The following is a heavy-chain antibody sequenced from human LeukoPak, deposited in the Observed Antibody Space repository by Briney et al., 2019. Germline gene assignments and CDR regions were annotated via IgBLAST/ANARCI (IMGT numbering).Heavy chain of an antibody. Sequence: PSESLSLTCNVSGGSISTSTSYYWGWIGQPPGKGPDWIGSSYHNGKTSYSPSLTGRLTISVDTSKNKFSPRLRSVTAADTAVYYCARLRAAQLSNFDFWGEGNLVTVSS. J-gene: IGHJ4*02. D-gene: IGHD1-1*01. CDR1: GGSISTSTSYY. CDR2: SYHNGKT. V-gene: IGHV4-39*01. CDR3: ARLRAAQLSNFDF.